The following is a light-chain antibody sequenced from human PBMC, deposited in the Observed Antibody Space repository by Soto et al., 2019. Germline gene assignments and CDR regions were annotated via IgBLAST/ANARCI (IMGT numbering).Light chain of an antibody. J-gene: IGKJ1*01. V-gene: IGKV3-11*01. CDR2: DAS. CDR1: QSVSSY. CDR3: QQRGT. Sequence: DIELTQPPATLPLPPGERATLSCRASQSVSSYLAWYQPKPGQPPRLLIYDASNRATGIPARFSGSGSGTDFTLTISSLEPEDFAVYYCQQRGTFGQGTKV.